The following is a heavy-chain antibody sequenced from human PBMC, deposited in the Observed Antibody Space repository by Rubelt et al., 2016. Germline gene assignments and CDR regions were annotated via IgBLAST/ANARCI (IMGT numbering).Heavy chain of an antibody. CDR3: ARENYGFVRSLDY. V-gene: IGHV3-30*03. D-gene: IGHD1-7*01. Sequence: VRQAPGKGLEWVAVFSYDGRDKKLEDSVKDRFTISRDNSKNTLYLQMNSLRAEDTAVYYCARENYGFVRSLDYWGQGTLVTVSS. J-gene: IGHJ4*02. CDR2: FSYDGRDK.